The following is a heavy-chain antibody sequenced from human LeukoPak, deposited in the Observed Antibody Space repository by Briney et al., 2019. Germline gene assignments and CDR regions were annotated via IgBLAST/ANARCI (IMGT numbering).Heavy chain of an antibody. J-gene: IGHJ3*02. CDR3: AREGLLWFGETGAFDI. Sequence: ASVKVSCKASGYTFTSYAMNWVRQAPGQGPEWMGWINTNTGNPTYAQGFTGRFVFSLDTSVSTAYLQISSLKAEDTAVYYCAREGLLWFGETGAFDIWGQGTMVTVSS. CDR1: GYTFTSYA. D-gene: IGHD3-10*01. CDR2: INTNTGNP. V-gene: IGHV7-4-1*02.